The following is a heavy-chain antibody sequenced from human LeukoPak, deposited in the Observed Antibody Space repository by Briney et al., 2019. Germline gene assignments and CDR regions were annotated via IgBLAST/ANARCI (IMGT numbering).Heavy chain of an antibody. CDR3: AKDAQRGFDYSNSLEY. CDR2: IWHDGSSK. D-gene: IGHD4-11*01. V-gene: IGHV3-33*06. CDR1: GFEFGRYA. J-gene: IGHJ4*02. Sequence: GRSLRLTCAASGFEFGRYALHWVRQAPGKGLEWVAVIWHDGSSKFYADSVKGRFTISRDNFMKTVYLQMNSLRAEDTALYYCAKDAQRGFDYSNSLEYWGQGVLVTVSS.